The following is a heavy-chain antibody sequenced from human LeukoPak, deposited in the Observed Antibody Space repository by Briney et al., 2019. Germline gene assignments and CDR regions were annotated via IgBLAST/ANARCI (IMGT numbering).Heavy chain of an antibody. J-gene: IGHJ5*02. CDR1: GYTFTSYD. Sequence: ASVKVSCKASGYTFTSYDTNWVRQATGQGLGWMGWMNPNRGNTGYAQKFQGRVTMTRNTSISTAYMELSSLRSEDTAVYYCARAVAGEGGWFDPWGQGTLVTVSS. CDR2: MNPNRGNT. V-gene: IGHV1-8*01. D-gene: IGHD6-19*01. CDR3: ARAVAGEGGWFDP.